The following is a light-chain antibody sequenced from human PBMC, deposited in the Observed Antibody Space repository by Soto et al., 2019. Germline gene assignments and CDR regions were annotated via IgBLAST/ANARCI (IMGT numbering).Light chain of an antibody. J-gene: IGLJ3*02. V-gene: IGLV3-21*04. Sequence: SYVLTQPASVSVAPGKTARITCGGNHIGSKSVHWYQQRPGQAPVLVIYYASDRPSGIPERFSGSNSGNTATLTISRVEAGDEADYYCQVWDTSSDPSWVFGGGTKLTVL. CDR2: YAS. CDR1: HIGSKS. CDR3: QVWDTSSDPSWV.